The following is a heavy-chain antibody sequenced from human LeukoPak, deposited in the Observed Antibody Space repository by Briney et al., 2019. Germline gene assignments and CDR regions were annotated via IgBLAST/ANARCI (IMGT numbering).Heavy chain of an antibody. CDR3: AKGSGRYGSGSFSDS. CDR2: ISSGSNYI. J-gene: IGHJ5*01. CDR1: GFTFSSYT. D-gene: IGHD3-10*01. V-gene: IGHV3-21*04. Sequence: PGGSLRLSCAPSGFTFSSYTMNWVRQAPGKGLEWVSSISSGSNYIYYADSMKGRFTISRDNAKNSLYLQMNSLRAEDTAVYYCAKGSGRYGSGSFSDSWGQGTLVTVSS.